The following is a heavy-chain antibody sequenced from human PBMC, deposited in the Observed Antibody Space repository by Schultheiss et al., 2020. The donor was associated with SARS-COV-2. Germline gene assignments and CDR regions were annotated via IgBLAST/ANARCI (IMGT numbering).Heavy chain of an antibody. CDR1: GGSFSGYY. Sequence: SETLSLTCAVYGGSFSGYYWSWIRQPPGKGLEWIGEINHRGSTKYNPSLKSRGTISIDTSKNQFSLKLNSVTAADTAVYYCAKGITTRRFYYDMDVWGQGTTVTVSS. V-gene: IGHV4-34*01. CDR3: AKGITTRRFYYDMDV. CDR2: INHRGST. D-gene: IGHD1-1*01. J-gene: IGHJ6*02.